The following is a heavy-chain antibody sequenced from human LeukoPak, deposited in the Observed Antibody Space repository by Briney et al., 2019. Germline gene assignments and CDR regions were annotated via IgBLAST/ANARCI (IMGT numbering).Heavy chain of an antibody. Sequence: GASVKVSCKASGGTFSSYAISWVRQAPGQGLEWMGWISAYNGNTNYAQKLQGRVTMTTDTSTSTAYMELRSLRSDDTAVYYCARSLTYYYDSSGYWGEDYWGQGTLVTVSS. V-gene: IGHV1-18*01. D-gene: IGHD3-22*01. CDR2: ISAYNGNT. CDR1: GGTFSSYA. J-gene: IGHJ4*02. CDR3: ARSLTYYYDSSGYWGEDY.